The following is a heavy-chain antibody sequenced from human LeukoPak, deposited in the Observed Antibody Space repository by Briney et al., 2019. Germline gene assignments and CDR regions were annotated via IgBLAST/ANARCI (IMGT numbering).Heavy chain of an antibody. Sequence: GASVKVSCKVSGYTFTGYYMHWVRRAPGQGLEWMGRNDPNGGGTHYAQKFQGRVTMARATSISTSYMELTELRSDDTAVYYCAHGGGSYGDVWGQGTMVTVSS. V-gene: IGHV1-2*06. CDR2: NDPNGGGT. CDR1: GYTFTGYY. D-gene: IGHD1-26*01. J-gene: IGHJ3*01. CDR3: AHGGGSYGDV.